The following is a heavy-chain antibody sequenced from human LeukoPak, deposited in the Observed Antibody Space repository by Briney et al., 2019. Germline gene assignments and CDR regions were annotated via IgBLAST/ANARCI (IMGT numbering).Heavy chain of an antibody. Sequence: SVKVSCKASGGTFSSYAISWVRQAPGQGLEWMGGIIPIFGTAKYAQKCQGRVTITTDESTTTAYMELSSLRSEDTAVYYCATDRPQYNWNYVDAFDIWGQGTMVTASS. J-gene: IGHJ3*02. CDR1: GGTFSSYA. V-gene: IGHV1-69*05. CDR2: IIPIFGTA. D-gene: IGHD1-7*01. CDR3: ATDRPQYNWNYVDAFDI.